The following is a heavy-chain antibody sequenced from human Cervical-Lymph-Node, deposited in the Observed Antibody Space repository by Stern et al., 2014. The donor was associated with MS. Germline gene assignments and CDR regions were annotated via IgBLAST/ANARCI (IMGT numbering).Heavy chain of an antibody. Sequence: VQLVESGAEVKKPGASVKVSCKASGYTFTSYYMDWVRQAPGQGLEWMGTIDPSGGSTTYAQKFQGRVSMTSDTSTSTVYMELSSLRSEDTAVYYCARTFGFGLDYWGQGTLVTVPS. V-gene: IGHV1-46*01. CDR2: IDPSGGST. D-gene: IGHD3-3*01. J-gene: IGHJ4*02. CDR1: GYTFTSYY. CDR3: ARTFGFGLDY.